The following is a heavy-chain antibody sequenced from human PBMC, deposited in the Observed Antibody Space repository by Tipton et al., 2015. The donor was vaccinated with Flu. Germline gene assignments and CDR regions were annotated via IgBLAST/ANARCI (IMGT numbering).Heavy chain of an antibody. CDR1: GDSISSDYY. CDR3: ATTTYYYGSGSHDY. D-gene: IGHD3-10*01. Sequence: LRLSCTISGDSISSDYYWGWIRQPPGKGLEWIGNIFHTGSTYHNPSLKSRVTISINTSKNQFSLKVFSVTAADTAVYYCATTTYYYGSGSHDYWGQGTLVTVSS. V-gene: IGHV4-38-2*02. CDR2: IFHTGST. J-gene: IGHJ4*02.